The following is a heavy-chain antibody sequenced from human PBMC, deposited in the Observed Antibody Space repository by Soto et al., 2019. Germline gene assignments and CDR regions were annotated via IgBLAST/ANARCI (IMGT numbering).Heavy chain of an antibody. CDR1: GYPFSDNQ. CDR2: INPKSDDT. CDR3: ARKHSLDYIRWGLDP. J-gene: IGHJ5*02. Sequence: ASVKVSGKASGYPFSDNQIHWLRRAPGQGLEWMGRINPKSDDTNYAQKFQGRVTMTRDTSIDTAYLELTGLTFDDTATYYCARKHSLDYIRWGLDPWGQGTLVTVPQ. V-gene: IGHV1-2*02. D-gene: IGHD4-4*01.